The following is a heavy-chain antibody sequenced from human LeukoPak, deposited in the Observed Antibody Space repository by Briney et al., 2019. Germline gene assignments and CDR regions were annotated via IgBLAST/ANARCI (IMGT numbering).Heavy chain of an antibody. CDR1: GDSVSGYY. CDR3: ARGGSVAYNCFDP. V-gene: IGHV4-4*07. CDR2: IYTSGTT. J-gene: IGHJ5*02. D-gene: IGHD4-23*01. Sequence: SETLSLTCTVSGDSVSGYYWNWIRQPAGKGLEWIGHIYTSGTTNYNPSLKSRVTMSVDTSKNQFSLKLSSVTAADTAVYYCARGGSVAYNCFDPWGQGTLVTVSS.